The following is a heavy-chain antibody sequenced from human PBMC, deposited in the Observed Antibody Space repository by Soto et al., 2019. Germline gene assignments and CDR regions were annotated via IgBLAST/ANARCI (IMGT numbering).Heavy chain of an antibody. CDR3: AKELAARVYYYYYMDF. D-gene: IGHD6-25*01. Sequence: EVQLVESGGGLVQPGRSLRLSCAASGFTFDDYAMHWVRQAPGKGLEWVSGISWNSGSIGYADSVKGRFTISRDNAKNSLYLQMISLRAEDTALYYCAKELAARVYYYYYMDFWGKGTTVTVSS. CDR2: ISWNSGSI. CDR1: GFTFDDYA. J-gene: IGHJ6*03. V-gene: IGHV3-9*01.